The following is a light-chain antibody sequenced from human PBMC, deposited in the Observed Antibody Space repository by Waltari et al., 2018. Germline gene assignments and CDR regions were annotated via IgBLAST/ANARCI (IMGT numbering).Light chain of an antibody. CDR3: TSCTTSATWV. CDR1: SSHVGPYNY. V-gene: IGLV2-14*01. Sequence: QSALTQPASVSGSPGQSITISCTGTSSHVGPYNYVSCYQHHPGKAPKLVIYGVTNRPSGVSNRFSGSKSGNTASLTISGLQAEDEADYHCTSCTTSATWVFGGGTKLTVL. J-gene: IGLJ3*02. CDR2: GVT.